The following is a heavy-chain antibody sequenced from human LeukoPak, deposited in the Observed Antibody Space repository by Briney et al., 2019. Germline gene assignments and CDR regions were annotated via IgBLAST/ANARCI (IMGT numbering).Heavy chain of an antibody. Sequence: SETLSLTCTASGGSISSHYWSWIRQPPGKGLEWIGYIYYSGSTNYNPSLKSRVTISVDTSKNQFSLKLSSVTAADTAVYYCAGAVEYYYYYYMDVWGKGTTVTVSS. CDR3: AGAVEYYYYYYMDV. CDR1: GGSISSHY. D-gene: IGHD4-23*01. J-gene: IGHJ6*03. CDR2: IYYSGST. V-gene: IGHV4-59*11.